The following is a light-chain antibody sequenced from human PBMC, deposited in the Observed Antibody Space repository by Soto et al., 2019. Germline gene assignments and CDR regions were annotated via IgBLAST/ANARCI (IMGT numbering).Light chain of an antibody. J-gene: IGKJ3*01. CDR3: QQYNNWPFT. Sequence: EIVMTQSPATLSVSPGERATLSCRASQSVSSNLAWYQQKPGQAPRLLIYGASTRATGIPDRFSGSGSGTEFTLTISSLQSEDFAVYYCQQYNNWPFTFGRGTKVDIK. CDR2: GAS. V-gene: IGKV3-15*01. CDR1: QSVSSN.